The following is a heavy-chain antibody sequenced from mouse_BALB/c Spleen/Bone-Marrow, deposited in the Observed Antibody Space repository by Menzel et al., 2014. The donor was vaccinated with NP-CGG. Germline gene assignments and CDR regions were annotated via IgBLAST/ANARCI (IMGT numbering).Heavy chain of an antibody. D-gene: IGHD4-1*01. CDR2: IDPASGNI. CDR3: ASLTGTFDY. V-gene: IGHV14-3*02. Sequence: EVQLQQSGTDLVKPGASVKLSCTASGFNIKDTYMHWVKPRPEQGLDWIGRIDPASGNIQYDPKFQGRAAITADTSSNTAYLQLSSLTSEDTAVYYCASLTGTFDYWGQGTPLTVSS. CDR1: GFNIKDTY. J-gene: IGHJ2*01.